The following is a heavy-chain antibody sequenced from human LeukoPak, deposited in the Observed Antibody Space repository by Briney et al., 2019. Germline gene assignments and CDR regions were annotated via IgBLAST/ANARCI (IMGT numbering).Heavy chain of an antibody. CDR2: IYTSGST. CDR3: AREVHYYYMDV. V-gene: IGHV4-4*07. CDR1: GFSISSYY. Sequence: SETLSLTCTVSGFSISSYYWSWIRQPPGKGLEWIAYIYTSGSTNYNPSLKSRVTMSVDTSRNQFSLKLSSVTAADTAVYYCAREVHYYYMDVWGKGTTVSVSS. J-gene: IGHJ6*03.